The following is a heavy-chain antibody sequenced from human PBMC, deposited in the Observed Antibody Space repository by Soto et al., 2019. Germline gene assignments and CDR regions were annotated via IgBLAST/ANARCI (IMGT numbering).Heavy chain of an antibody. J-gene: IGHJ6*02. CDR3: ASRKVAPAVRVNYYGMDV. CDR2: IIPSGGST. Sequence: QVQLVQSGAEVKKPGASVKVSCKASGYTFPSYYMHWVRQAPGQGLEWMGIIIPSGGSTSYAQKIQGRVNMTRDTSTSTVYMELSSLRSEDTAVYYCASRKVAPAVRVNYYGMDVWGQGTTVTVSS. CDR1: GYTFPSYY. D-gene: IGHD2-2*01. V-gene: IGHV1-46*01.